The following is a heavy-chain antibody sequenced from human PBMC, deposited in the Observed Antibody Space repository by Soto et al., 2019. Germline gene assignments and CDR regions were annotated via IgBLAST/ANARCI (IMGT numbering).Heavy chain of an antibody. D-gene: IGHD3-9*01. V-gene: IGHV3-23*01. Sequence: EVQLLESGGGLVQPGGSLRLSCAASGFTFRSYAMSWVRQAPGRGLECVSSIDGSGAGAYYADSVKGRFTISRDNSKNTLDLQMNRLRAEDTDVYYCAKGDILTGSKEGWDYWGQGTLVTVSS. CDR2: IDGSGAGA. CDR3: AKGDILTGSKEGWDY. J-gene: IGHJ4*02. CDR1: GFTFRSYA.